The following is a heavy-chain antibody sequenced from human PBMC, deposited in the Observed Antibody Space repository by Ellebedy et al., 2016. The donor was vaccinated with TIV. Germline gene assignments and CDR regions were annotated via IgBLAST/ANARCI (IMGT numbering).Heavy chain of an antibody. CDR3: ARGQGDSSGYIFDY. J-gene: IGHJ4*02. V-gene: IGHV1-2*02. CDR2: INPNSGGT. CDR1: GYTFTGYY. D-gene: IGHD3-22*01. Sequence: ASVKVSCXASGYTFTGYYMHWVRQAPGQGLEWMGWINPNSGGTNYAQKFQGRVTMTRDTSISTAYMELSRLRSDDTAVYYCARGQGDSSGYIFDYWGQGTLVTVSS.